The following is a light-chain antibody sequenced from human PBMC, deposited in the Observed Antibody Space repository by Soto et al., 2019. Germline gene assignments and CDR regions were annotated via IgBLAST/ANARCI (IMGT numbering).Light chain of an antibody. CDR3: QQYDESPLT. CDR2: GAS. Sequence: DIVLTQSPGTLSLSPGERATLSCRASQSVSSSYFAWYQQKPGQAPRLLIYGASNRATGIPDRLSGGGTATDFTLTISRLEPEEFAVYDCQQYDESPLTVGGVTKVEIK. V-gene: IGKV3-20*01. CDR1: QSVSSSY. J-gene: IGKJ4*01.